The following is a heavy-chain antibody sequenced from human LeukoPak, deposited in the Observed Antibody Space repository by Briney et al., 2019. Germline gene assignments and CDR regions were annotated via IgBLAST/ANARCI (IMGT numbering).Heavy chain of an antibody. CDR1: GFTFXSYS. V-gene: IGHV3-48*01. Sequence: GGSLSLSCAASGFTFXSYSMNWVRQAPGKGLGWVSYISSSSSTIYYADSVKGRFTISRDNAKNSLYLQMNSLRAEDTAVYYCAREEPGEGYYYGMDVWGQGTTVTVSS. D-gene: IGHD7-27*01. CDR3: AREEPGEGYYYGMDV. J-gene: IGHJ6*02. CDR2: ISSSSSTI.